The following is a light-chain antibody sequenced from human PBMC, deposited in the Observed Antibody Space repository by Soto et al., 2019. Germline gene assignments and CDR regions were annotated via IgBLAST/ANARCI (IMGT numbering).Light chain of an antibody. Sequence: EIVMTQSPGTLSVSPGESATLSCRASQSVSSNLAWYQQKPGQAPRLLIYDTSTRATGVPARFSGSGSGTEFTLTISSLQSEDFAVYYCQQYNNWPLTFGQGTKLKIK. J-gene: IGKJ2*01. CDR2: DTS. CDR1: QSVSSN. CDR3: QQYNNWPLT. V-gene: IGKV3-15*01.